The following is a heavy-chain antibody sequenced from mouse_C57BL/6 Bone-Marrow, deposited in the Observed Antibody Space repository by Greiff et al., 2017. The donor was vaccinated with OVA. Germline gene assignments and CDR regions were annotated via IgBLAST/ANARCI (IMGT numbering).Heavy chain of an antibody. CDR1: GYTFTSYW. CDR3: ARGRETGCYWYFDV. D-gene: IGHD4-1*01. J-gene: IGHJ1*03. V-gene: IGHV1-64*01. CDR2: IYPNSGST. Sequence: QVQPKESGAELVKPGASVKLSRKGSGYTFTSYWMHWVKQRPGQGLEWIGMIYPNSGSTNYNEKFKSKATLTVDKSSSTAYMQLSSLTSDDSAVYYCARGRETGCYWYFDVWGTGTTVTVSS.